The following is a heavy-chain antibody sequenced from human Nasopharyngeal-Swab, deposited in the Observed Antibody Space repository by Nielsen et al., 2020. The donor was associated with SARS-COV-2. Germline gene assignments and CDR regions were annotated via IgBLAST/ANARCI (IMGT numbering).Heavy chain of an antibody. Sequence: WVRQAPGQGLEWMGGINTNTGSPTYAQGFTGRFVFSLDTSVSTAYLQISSLKAEDTAVYYCARVNVVYYYYGMDVWGQGTTVTVSS. CDR3: ARVNVVYYYYGMDV. J-gene: IGHJ6*02. CDR2: INTNTGSP. D-gene: IGHD2-15*01. V-gene: IGHV7-4-1*02.